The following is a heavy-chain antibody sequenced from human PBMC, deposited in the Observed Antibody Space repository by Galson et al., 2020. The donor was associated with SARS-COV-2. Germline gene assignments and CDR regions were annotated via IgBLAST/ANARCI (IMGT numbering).Heavy chain of an antibody. D-gene: IGHD2-15*01. CDR3: ARDFGGGWFDY. CDR2: IKHDGSEK. Sequence: GGSLRLSCAASGFTFSSYRLSWVRQVPGKGLEWVANIKHDGSEKYYVDSVKGRFTMSRDNAKNSLYLQMNSLRDEDTAVYYCARDFGGGWFDYWGQGTLVTVSS. J-gene: IGHJ4*02. V-gene: IGHV3-7*01. CDR1: GFTFSSYR.